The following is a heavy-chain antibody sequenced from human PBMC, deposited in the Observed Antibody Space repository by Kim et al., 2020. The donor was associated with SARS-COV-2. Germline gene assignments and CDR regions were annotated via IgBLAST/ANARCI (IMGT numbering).Heavy chain of an antibody. CDR2: ISAYNGNT. CDR1: GYTFTSYG. J-gene: IGHJ2*01. V-gene: IGHV1-18*01. Sequence: ASVKVSCKASGYTFTSYGISWVRQAPGQGLEWMGWISAYNGNTNYAQKLQGRVTMTTDTSTSTAYMELRSLRSDDTAVYYCAKDSNRRYFDYLYFDLWGRGTLVTVSS. D-gene: IGHD3-9*01. CDR3: AKDSNRRYFDYLYFDL.